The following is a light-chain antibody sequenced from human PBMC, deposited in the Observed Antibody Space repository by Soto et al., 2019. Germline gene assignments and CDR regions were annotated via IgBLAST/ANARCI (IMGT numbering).Light chain of an antibody. J-gene: IGKJ1*01. CDR2: AAS. V-gene: IGKV1-39*01. CDR1: QSISSY. Sequence: DIQMTQSPSSLSASVGDRVPITCRASQSISSYLNWYQQKPGKAPKLLIYAASSLQSGVPSRFSGSGSGTDFTLTISSLQPEEFATYYCQQSYSTPWTFGQGTKVDIK. CDR3: QQSYSTPWT.